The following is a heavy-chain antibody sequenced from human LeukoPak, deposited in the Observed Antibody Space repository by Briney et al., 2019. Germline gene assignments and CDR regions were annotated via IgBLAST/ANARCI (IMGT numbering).Heavy chain of an antibody. CDR1: GGTFSSYT. J-gene: IGHJ4*02. CDR2: IIPILGIA. Sequence: SVKVSCKASGGTFSSYTISWVRQAPGQGLEWMGRIIPILGIANYAQKFQGRVTITADKSTSTAYMELSSLRSEDAAVYYCARDQGITMVRGVSSPGNDYWGQGTLVTVSS. V-gene: IGHV1-69*04. D-gene: IGHD3-10*01. CDR3: ARDQGITMVRGVSSPGNDY.